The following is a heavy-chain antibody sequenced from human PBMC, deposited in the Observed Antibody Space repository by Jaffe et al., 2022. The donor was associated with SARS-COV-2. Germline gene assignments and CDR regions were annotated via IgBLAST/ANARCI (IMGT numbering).Heavy chain of an antibody. J-gene: IGHJ4*02. V-gene: IGHV1-18*01. D-gene: IGHD6-19*01. CDR1: GYTFTSYG. CDR3: ARDRAVAGTATKIPNWSLVS. CDR2: ISDYNGNT. Sequence: QVQLVQSGAEVKKPGASVKVSCKASGYTFTSYGISWVRQAPGQGLEWMGWISDYNGNTNYAQKFQGRVTMTTDTSTSTAYMELRSLRSDDTAIYYCARDRAVAGTATKIPNWSLVSWGQGTLVTVSS.